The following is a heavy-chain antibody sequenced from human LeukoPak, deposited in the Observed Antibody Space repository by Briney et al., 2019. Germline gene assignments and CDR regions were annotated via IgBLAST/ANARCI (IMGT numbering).Heavy chain of an antibody. CDR3: ARERVPYSTGWYYYFDA. Sequence: GRSLRLSCAASGFTFSTYGMHWVRQAPGKGLEWVAIIWHDGSSKYYVDSVKGRFTISRDNSKNTMHLQMNSLRAEDTAVYYCARERVPYSTGWYYYFDAWGQGTLVTVSS. V-gene: IGHV3-33*01. CDR1: GFTFSTYG. CDR2: IWHDGSSK. J-gene: IGHJ4*02. D-gene: IGHD6-19*01.